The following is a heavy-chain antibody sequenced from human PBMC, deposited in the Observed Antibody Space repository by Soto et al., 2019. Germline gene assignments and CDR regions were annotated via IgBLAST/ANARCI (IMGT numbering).Heavy chain of an antibody. D-gene: IGHD2-2*02. CDR3: ARVLRVVVVPAAILYFDY. CDR2: IYYSGST. J-gene: IGHJ4*02. V-gene: IGHV4-31*03. Sequence: PSETLSLTCTVSGGSISSGGYYWSWIRQHPGKGLEWIGYIYYSGSTYYHPSLKSRVTISVDTSKNQFSLKLSSVTAADTAVYYCARVLRVVVVPAAILYFDYWGQGTLVTVSS. CDR1: GGSISSGGYY.